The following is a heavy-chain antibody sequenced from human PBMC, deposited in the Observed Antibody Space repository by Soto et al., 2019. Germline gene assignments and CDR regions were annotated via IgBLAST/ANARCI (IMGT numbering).Heavy chain of an antibody. V-gene: IGHV1-69*08. CDR3: AREALYYGYYFGHNCFDP. D-gene: IGHD4-17*01. J-gene: IGHJ5*02. Sequence: QVQLVQSGAEVKKPGSSVKVSCKASGGTFSSYTISWVRQAPGQGLEWMGRIIPNLGIANYAQKFQGRVTITADKSTSTAYMQLSILRSDYTSVYYCAREALYYGYYFGHNCFDPFGQRTLVTVSS. CDR2: IIPNLGIA. CDR1: GGTFSSYT.